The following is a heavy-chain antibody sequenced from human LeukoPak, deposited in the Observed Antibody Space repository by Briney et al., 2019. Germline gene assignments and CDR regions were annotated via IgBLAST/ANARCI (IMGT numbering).Heavy chain of an antibody. CDR2: ISYDGSNK. CDR1: GFTFSSYG. Sequence: GRSLRLSCAASGFTFSSYGMHWVRQAPGKGLEWVAVISYDGSNKYYADSVKGRFTISRDNSKNTLHLQMNSLRAEDTAVYYCAKAHDSSGYSSDYWGQGTLVTVSS. D-gene: IGHD3-22*01. J-gene: IGHJ4*02. CDR3: AKAHDSSGYSSDY. V-gene: IGHV3-30*18.